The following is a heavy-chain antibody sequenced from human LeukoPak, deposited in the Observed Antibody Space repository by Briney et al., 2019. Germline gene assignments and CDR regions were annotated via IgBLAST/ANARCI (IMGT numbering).Heavy chain of an antibody. CDR2: ISSSGSTI. D-gene: IGHD6-13*01. CDR1: GFTFSSFE. CDR3: ARFIAAPYYFDY. V-gene: IGHV3-48*03. J-gene: IGHJ4*02. Sequence: GGSLRLSCAASGFTFSSFEMNWVRQAPGKGLEGVSYISSSGSTIYYADSVKGRFTISRDNAKNSLYLQMNSLRAEDTAVYYCARFIAAPYYFDYWGRGTLVTVSS.